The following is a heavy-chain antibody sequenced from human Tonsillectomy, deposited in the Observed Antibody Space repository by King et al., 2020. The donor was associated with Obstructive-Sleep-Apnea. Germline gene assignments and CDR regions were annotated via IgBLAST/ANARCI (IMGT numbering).Heavy chain of an antibody. V-gene: IGHV5-10-1*01. CDR1: GYNFTDYW. J-gene: IGHJ4*02. D-gene: IGHD3-3*02. CDR3: ATPPLDSINYSFDH. CDR2: IDPSDSYT. Sequence: VQLVESGAEVKKPGESLRISCKGFGYNFTDYWISWVRQMPGKGLEWMGRIDPSDSYTNYSPPFQGHVTISADRSISTAYLQWSSLRASDTAMYYCATPPLDSINYSFDHWGQGTLVTVSS.